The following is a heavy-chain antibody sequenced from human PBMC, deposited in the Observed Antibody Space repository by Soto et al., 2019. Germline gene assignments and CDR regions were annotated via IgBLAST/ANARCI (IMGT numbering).Heavy chain of an antibody. Sequence: SETLSLTCTVSGGSISSYYWSWIRQPPGKGLEWIGYIYYSGSTNYNPSLKSRVTISVDTSKNQFSLKLSSVTAADTAVYYCARSGPKYCSGGTCHPFDYWGQGTLVTVSS. J-gene: IGHJ4*02. CDR3: ARSGPKYCSGGTCHPFDY. CDR2: IYYSGST. V-gene: IGHV4-59*01. D-gene: IGHD2-15*01. CDR1: GGSISSYY.